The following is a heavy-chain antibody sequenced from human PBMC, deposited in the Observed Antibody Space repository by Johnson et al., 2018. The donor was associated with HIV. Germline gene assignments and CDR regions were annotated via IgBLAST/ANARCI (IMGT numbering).Heavy chain of an antibody. J-gene: IGHJ3*02. CDR3: AKDFRRFFPTPDAFDI. D-gene: IGHD4-23*01. CDR2: IRYDRSNK. CDR1: GFTFSSYG. V-gene: IGHV3-30*02. Sequence: QVQLVESGGGVVQPWGSLRLSCAASGFTFSSYGMHWVRQAPGKGLEWVAFIRYDRSNKYYADSVKGRFTVSRDNSNNTLYLQMNSLRPEDTAVYYCAKDFRRFFPTPDAFDIWGQGTMVTVSS.